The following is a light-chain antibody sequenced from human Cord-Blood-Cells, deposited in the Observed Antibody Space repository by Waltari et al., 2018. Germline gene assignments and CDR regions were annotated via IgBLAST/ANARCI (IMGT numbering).Light chain of an antibody. J-gene: IGKJ2*01. Sequence: EIVLTQSPDTLSLSPGERATLSCRASQSVSSSYLAWYQQKPGQAPRLLIYGASSRATGIPDRLSGSGSGTDFTLTISRLEPEDFAVYYCQQYGSSPYTFGQGTKLEIK. CDR3: QQYGSSPYT. CDR1: QSVSSSY. CDR2: GAS. V-gene: IGKV3-20*01.